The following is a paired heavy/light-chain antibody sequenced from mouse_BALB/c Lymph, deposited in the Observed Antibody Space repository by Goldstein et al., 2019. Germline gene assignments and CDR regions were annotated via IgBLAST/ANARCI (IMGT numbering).Light chain of an antibody. CDR3: LQYDEFPLT. CDR2: RAN. J-gene: IGKJ5*01. Sequence: DIKMTQSPSSMYASLGERVTITCKASQDINSYLSWFQQKPGKSPKTLIYRANRLVDGVPSRFSGSGSGQDYSLTISSLEYEDMGIYYCLQYDEFPLTFGAGTKLELK. CDR1: QDINSY. V-gene: IGKV14-111*01.
Heavy chain of an antibody. CDR3: AREEKFITTATEWFAY. V-gene: IGHV5-6*01. D-gene: IGHD1-2*01. CDR1: GFTFSSYG. Sequence: EVQLVESGGDLVKPGGSLKLSCAASGFTFSSYGMSWVRQTPDKRLEWVATISSGGSYTYYPDSVKGRFTISRDNAKNTLYLQMSSLKSEDTAMYYCAREEKFITTATEWFAYWGQGTLVTVSA. J-gene: IGHJ3*01. CDR2: ISSGGSYT.